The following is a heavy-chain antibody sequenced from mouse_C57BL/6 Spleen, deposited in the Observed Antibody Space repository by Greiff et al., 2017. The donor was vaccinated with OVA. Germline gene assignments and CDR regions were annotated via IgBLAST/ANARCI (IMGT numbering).Heavy chain of an antibody. CDR3: ARVTGSDFDY. CDR2: ISSGSSTI. Sequence: EVKVVDSGGGLVKPGGSLKLSCAASGFTFSDYGMHWVRQAPEKGLEWVAYISSGSSTIYYADTVKGRFTISRDNAKNTLFLQMTSLRSEDTAMYYCARVTGSDFDYWGQGTTLTVSS. CDR1: GFTFSDYG. D-gene: IGHD4-1*01. V-gene: IGHV5-17*01. J-gene: IGHJ2*01.